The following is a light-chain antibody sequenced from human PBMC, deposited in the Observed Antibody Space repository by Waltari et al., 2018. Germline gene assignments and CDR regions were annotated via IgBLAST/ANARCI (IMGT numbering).Light chain of an antibody. CDR1: SGSTASNY. V-gene: IGLV6-57*04. J-gene: IGLJ3*02. CDR2: EDS. CDR3: QSFDDNEKV. Sequence: NFMLTQPQSVSESPGKTEIMSCTRSSGSTASNYVQWYQQRPGSAPTSVIYEDSQRPSGVLDRFSGSIDSSSNSASLTISGLKTEDEPDYCCQSFDDNEKVFGGGTKVTVL.